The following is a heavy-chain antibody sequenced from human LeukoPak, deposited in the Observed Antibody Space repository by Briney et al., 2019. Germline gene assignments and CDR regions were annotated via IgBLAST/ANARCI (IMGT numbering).Heavy chain of an antibody. CDR2: IRYDGSNK. Sequence: GGSLRLSCAASGFTFSSYAMHWVRQAPGEGLEWMAFIRYDGSNKYYADSVKGRFTISRDNSKNTLYLQMNSLRAEDTAVYYCAQGRPGYDFGFDYWGQGTLVTVSS. J-gene: IGHJ4*02. D-gene: IGHD3-3*01. CDR3: AQGRPGYDFGFDY. CDR1: GFTFSSYA. V-gene: IGHV3-30*02.